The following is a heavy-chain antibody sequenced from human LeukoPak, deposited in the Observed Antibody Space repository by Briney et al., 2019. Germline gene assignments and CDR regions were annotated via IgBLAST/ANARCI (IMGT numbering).Heavy chain of an antibody. Sequence: ASVKVSCKASGYTFTTYFIHWVRQAPGQGLEWMGIINIGSGTTTNAQKFQGRVTMTRDTSTGIVYMELSSLRSDDTAVYYCAREERVIAALGRGALDYWGQGTLVTVSS. J-gene: IGHJ4*02. CDR1: GYTFTTYF. CDR3: AREERVIAALGRGALDY. D-gene: IGHD6-13*01. CDR2: INIGSGTT. V-gene: IGHV1-46*01.